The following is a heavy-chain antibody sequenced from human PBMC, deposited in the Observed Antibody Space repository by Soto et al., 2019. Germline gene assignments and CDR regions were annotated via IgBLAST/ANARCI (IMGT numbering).Heavy chain of an antibody. Sequence: ASVKVSCKAPGYTFTSYAMHWVRQAPGQRLEWMGWSNAGNGNTKYSQEFQGRVTITRDTSASTAYMELSSLRSEDMAVYYCARGGAAAAHYYYYGMDVWGQGTTVTVSS. J-gene: IGHJ6*02. CDR2: SNAGNGNT. V-gene: IGHV1-3*02. CDR1: GYTFTSYA. CDR3: ARGGAAAAHYYYYGMDV. D-gene: IGHD6-13*01.